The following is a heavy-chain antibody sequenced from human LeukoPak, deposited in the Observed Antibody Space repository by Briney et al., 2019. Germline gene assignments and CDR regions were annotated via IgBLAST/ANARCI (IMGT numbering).Heavy chain of an antibody. V-gene: IGHV3-23*01. Sequence: PGGSLRLSCAASGFTFSTNAMSWVRPAPGKGREWVSAICGRTGSTYYSDSVKGRFTISRDNSKSTLYLQMDSLRAEDTAVYYCAKCGNSGCHLIDYWGQGTLVTVSS. CDR1: GFTFSTNA. D-gene: IGHD5-12*01. CDR2: ICGRTGST. J-gene: IGHJ4*02. CDR3: AKCGNSGCHLIDY.